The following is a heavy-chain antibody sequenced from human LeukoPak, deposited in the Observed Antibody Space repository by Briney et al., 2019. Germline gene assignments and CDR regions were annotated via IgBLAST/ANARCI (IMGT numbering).Heavy chain of an antibody. CDR3: ARGKDPGIGAY. Sequence: GGSLRLSCAASGFTFSSYAMSWVRQAPGKGLEWVSAISGSGGSTYYADSVKGRFTISRDNSKNTLYLQMNSLRAEDTAVYYCARGKDPGIGAYWGQGTLVTVSS. V-gene: IGHV3-23*01. CDR1: GFTFSSYA. D-gene: IGHD6-13*01. J-gene: IGHJ4*02. CDR2: ISGSGGST.